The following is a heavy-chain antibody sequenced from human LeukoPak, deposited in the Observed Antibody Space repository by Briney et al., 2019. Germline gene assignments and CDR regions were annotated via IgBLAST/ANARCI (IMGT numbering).Heavy chain of an antibody. Sequence: SETLSLTCAVYGGTFSGYYWSWIRQPPGKGLEWIGYIYYSGSTNYNPSLKSRVTISVDTSKNQFSLKLSSVTAADTAVYYCARSPLLWFGESHYYYMDVWGKGTTVTISS. CDR3: ARSPLLWFGESHYYYMDV. CDR2: IYYSGST. D-gene: IGHD3-10*01. V-gene: IGHV4-59*01. CDR1: GGTFSGYY. J-gene: IGHJ6*03.